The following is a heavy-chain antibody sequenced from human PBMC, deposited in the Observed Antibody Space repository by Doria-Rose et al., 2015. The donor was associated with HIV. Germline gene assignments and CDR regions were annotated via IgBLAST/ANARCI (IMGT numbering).Heavy chain of an antibody. CDR1: GVSLSSPGMG. J-gene: IGHJ4*02. V-gene: IGHV2-26*01. CDR2: IFSDDVR. CDR3: ARIKSSRWYHKYYFDF. Sequence: QWGPVLVKPTETLTLTCTVSGVSLSSPGMGVSWIRQPPGKALEWLANIFSDDVRSYKTSLKSRLTISRGTSKSQVVLTMTDMDPVDTATYYCARIKSSRWYHKYYFDFWGQGTLVIVSA. D-gene: IGHD6-13*01.